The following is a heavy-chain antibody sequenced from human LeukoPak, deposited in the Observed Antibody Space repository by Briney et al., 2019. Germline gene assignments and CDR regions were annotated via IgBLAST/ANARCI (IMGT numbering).Heavy chain of an antibody. CDR3: AREVGRSAAL. J-gene: IGHJ4*02. CDR1: GFTFSSFS. D-gene: IGHD6-13*01. CDR2: IGGSSRYI. V-gene: IGHV3-21*01. Sequence: GGSLRLSCAASGFTFSSFSMNWVRQAAGTGLEWVSSIGGSSRYIYSAASVKGRFTLPRDNAKNSLYLQMNSPGADDTAVYYCAREVGRSAALWGQGTLVTVSS.